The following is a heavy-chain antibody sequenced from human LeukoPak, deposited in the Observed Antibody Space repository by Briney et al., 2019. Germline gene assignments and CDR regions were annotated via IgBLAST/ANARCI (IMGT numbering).Heavy chain of an antibody. V-gene: IGHV1-18*01. CDR3: ARSEREATYSSSWLNWFDP. Sequence: ASVKVSCKASGYTFTSNVITWVRQAPGRGLEWMGWINVYNGNTNYAQKLQDRVTMTADTSTSTAYMELRGLRSDDTAVYYCARSEREATYSSSWLNWFDPWGQGTLVTVSS. D-gene: IGHD6-13*01. CDR1: GYTFTSNV. CDR2: INVYNGNT. J-gene: IGHJ5*02.